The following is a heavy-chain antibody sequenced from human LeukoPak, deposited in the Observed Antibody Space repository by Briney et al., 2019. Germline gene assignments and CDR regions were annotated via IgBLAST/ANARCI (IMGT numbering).Heavy chain of an antibody. CDR3: ARLGWT. CDR2: IYHSGST. Sequence: PSETLSLTCTVSGGSISSYYWSWIRQPPGKGLEWIGSIYHSGSTYYNPSLKSRVTISVDTSKNQFSLKLSSVTAADTAVYYCARLGWTWGQGTLVTVSS. V-gene: IGHV4-59*04. CDR1: GGSISSYY. J-gene: IGHJ4*02. D-gene: IGHD3-9*01.